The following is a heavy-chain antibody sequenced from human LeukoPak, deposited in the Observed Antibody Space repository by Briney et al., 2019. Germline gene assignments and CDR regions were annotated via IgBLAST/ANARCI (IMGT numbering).Heavy chain of an antibody. CDR3: ARAPGDFWSGYYNEFYFDY. D-gene: IGHD3-3*01. J-gene: IGHJ4*02. CDR2: IYYSGST. V-gene: IGHV4-30-4*01. CDR1: GGSISSGDYY. Sequence: SETLSLTCTVSGGSISSGDYYWSWIRQPPGKGLEWIGYIYYSGSTYYNPSLKSRVTISVDTSKNQFSLKLSSVTAADTAVYYCARAPGDFWSGYYNEFYFDYWGQGTLVTVSS.